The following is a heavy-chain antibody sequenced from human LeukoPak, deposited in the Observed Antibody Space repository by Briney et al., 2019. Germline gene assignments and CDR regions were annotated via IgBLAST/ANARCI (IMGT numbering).Heavy chain of an antibody. CDR2: IYYSGST. J-gene: IGHJ4*02. V-gene: IGHV4-31*03. CDR3: ARSHYYDSSGYDG. D-gene: IGHD3-22*01. CDR1: GGSISSGGYY. Sequence: SQTLSLTCTVSGGSISSGGYYWTWIRQHPGRGLEWIGYIYYSGSTYYNPSLKSRVTISVDTSKNQFSLKLSSVTAADTAVYYCARSHYYDSSGYDGWGQGTLVTVSS.